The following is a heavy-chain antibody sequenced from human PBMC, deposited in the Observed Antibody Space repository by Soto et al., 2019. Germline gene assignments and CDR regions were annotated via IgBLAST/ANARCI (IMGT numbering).Heavy chain of an antibody. Sequence: NPSETLSLTCDVSGYSISSGYYWAWMRQSPGKGLEWIGSINHSGRTFHNPSLRSRVTISVDTSENQVSLRLNSVTAADTAMYYCGRSGDDYGSYIDYWGQGTLVTVSS. D-gene: IGHD4-17*01. V-gene: IGHV4-38-2*01. CDR3: GRSGDDYGSYIDY. J-gene: IGHJ4*02. CDR1: GYSISSGYY. CDR2: INHSGRT.